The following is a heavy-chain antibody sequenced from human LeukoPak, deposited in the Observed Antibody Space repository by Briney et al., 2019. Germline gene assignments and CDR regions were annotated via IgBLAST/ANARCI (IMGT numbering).Heavy chain of an antibody. D-gene: IGHD6-13*01. Sequence: PSETLSLTCTVSGDSISSGDYYWSWIRQPAGKGLEWIGRISSSGSTNYNPSLKSRVTISVDTSKNQFSLRLTSVTAADTAVYFCARIAVSGYSSSWYDYWGQGTLVTVSS. CDR2: ISSSGST. CDR3: ARIAVSGYSSSWYDY. CDR1: GDSISSGDYY. J-gene: IGHJ4*02. V-gene: IGHV4-61*02.